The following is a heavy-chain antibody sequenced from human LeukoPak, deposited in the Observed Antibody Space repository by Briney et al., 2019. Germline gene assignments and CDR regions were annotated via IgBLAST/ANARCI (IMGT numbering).Heavy chain of an antibody. CDR1: GFTFSSYG. J-gene: IGHJ6*02. D-gene: IGHD3-22*01. Sequence: GGSLRLSCAASGFTFSSYGMHWVRQAPGKGLEWVAVISYDGSNKYYADSVKGRFTISRDNSKNTLYLQMNSLRAEDTAVYYCAQSPYYYDSSGYNPPYYYYGMDVWGQGTTVTVSS. CDR3: AQSPYYYDSSGYNPPYYYYGMDV. CDR2: ISYDGSNK. V-gene: IGHV3-30*18.